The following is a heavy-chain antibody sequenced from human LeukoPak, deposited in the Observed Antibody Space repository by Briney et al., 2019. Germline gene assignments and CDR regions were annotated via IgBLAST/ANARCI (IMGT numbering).Heavy chain of an antibody. V-gene: IGHV1-18*01. CDR2: ISAYNGNT. D-gene: IGHD1-26*01. Sequence: ASVKVSCKASGYVFSSYGISWVRQAPGQGLEWLGWISAYNGNTNYAQSFQGRVTLTTDTSTSTAYMELRTLRSDDTAVYYCERPRGWRVQGGAFDIWGRGTMVTVSS. CDR3: ERPRGWRVQGGAFDI. CDR1: GYVFSSYG. J-gene: IGHJ3*02.